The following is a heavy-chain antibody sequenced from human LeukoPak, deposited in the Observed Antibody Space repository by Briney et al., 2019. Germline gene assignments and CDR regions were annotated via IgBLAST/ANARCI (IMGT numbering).Heavy chain of an antibody. CDR3: ARSRGYSYGYFDY. V-gene: IGHV4-34*01. Sequence: SETLSLTCAVYGGSFSGYYWSWIRQPPGKGLEWIGEINHSGRTNYNPSLKSRVTISVDTSKNQFSLKLSSVTAADTAVYYCARSRGYSYGYFDYWGQGTLVTVSS. CDR2: INHSGRT. D-gene: IGHD5-18*01. CDR1: GGSFSGYY. J-gene: IGHJ4*02.